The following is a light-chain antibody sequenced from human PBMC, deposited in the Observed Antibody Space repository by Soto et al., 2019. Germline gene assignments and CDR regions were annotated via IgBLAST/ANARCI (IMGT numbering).Light chain of an antibody. CDR1: SSNIGSNT. V-gene: IGLV1-44*01. J-gene: IGLJ1*01. CDR2: DND. Sequence: QSVLTQPPSVSGTPGQRVTISASGSSSNIGSNTVSWYQQLPGTAPKLLIYDNDERPSGVPVRFSGSKSATSASLAISGLQSEDEGIYYCATWDDSRSGYVFGPGTKVTVL. CDR3: ATWDDSRSGYV.